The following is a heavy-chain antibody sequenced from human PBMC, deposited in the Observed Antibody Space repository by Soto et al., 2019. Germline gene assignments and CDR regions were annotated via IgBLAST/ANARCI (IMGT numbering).Heavy chain of an antibody. Sequence: QVQLVQSGADVKKPGSSVKVSCQASGVTFSSETLGWVRQAPGQGLEWVGGIIPLFGTASYAQKFQGRVTITADESTSTVYMELSSLRSYDTVVYFCATELGESPASPFAALGQGTLVTVSS. CDR2: IIPLFGTA. V-gene: IGHV1-69*01. D-gene: IGHD3-10*01. J-gene: IGHJ5*02. CDR1: GVTFSSET. CDR3: ATELGESPASPFAA.